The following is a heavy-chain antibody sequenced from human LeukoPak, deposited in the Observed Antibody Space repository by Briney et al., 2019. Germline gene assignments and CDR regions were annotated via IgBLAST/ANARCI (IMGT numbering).Heavy chain of an antibody. CDR3: ATRANSSGWYPDAFDI. CDR1: GGTFSSYA. Sequence: ASVTVSCKASGGTFSSYAISWVRQAPGQGLEWMGGIIPIFGTANYAQKFQGRVTITADESTSTAYMELSSLRSEDTAVYYCATRANSSGWYPDAFDIWGQGTMVTVSS. D-gene: IGHD6-19*01. V-gene: IGHV1-69*13. CDR2: IIPIFGTA. J-gene: IGHJ3*02.